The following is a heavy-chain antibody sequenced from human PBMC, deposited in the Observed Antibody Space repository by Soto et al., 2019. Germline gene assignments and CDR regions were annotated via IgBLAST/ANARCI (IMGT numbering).Heavy chain of an antibody. V-gene: IGHV1-18*01. CDR3: ARPGSWPYYYYGLDV. D-gene: IGHD1-26*01. Sequence: QVQLVQSGPEVKKPGASVKVSCEASGYTFTTSGISWVRQAPGQGLEWMGWISTYNGDTNSAQKFQGRVTMTADTPRGRVYMDLVSRKSDETAVYYCARPGSWPYYYYGLDVWGQGTTVTVSS. CDR1: GYTFTTSG. CDR2: ISTYNGDT. J-gene: IGHJ6*02.